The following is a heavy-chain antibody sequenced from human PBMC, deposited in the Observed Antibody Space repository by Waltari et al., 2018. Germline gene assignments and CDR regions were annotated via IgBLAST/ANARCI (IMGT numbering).Heavy chain of an antibody. Sequence: QVQLVQSGAELKRPGAQVKLSCKASGYTFTNYAIHWVRQAPGQRLEWMGGINAAKGYKQYSQKFQGRVTSYRDASASTAYMEVDSLRSEDTAVFYCARARADLIDVDYGMDVWGQGTTVTVSS. V-gene: IGHV1-3*01. CDR2: INAAKGYK. J-gene: IGHJ6*02. CDR3: ARARADLIDVDYGMDV. D-gene: IGHD3-22*01. CDR1: GYTFTNYA.